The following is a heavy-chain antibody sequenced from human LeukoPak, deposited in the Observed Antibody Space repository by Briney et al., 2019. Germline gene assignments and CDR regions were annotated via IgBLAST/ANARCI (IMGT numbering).Heavy chain of an antibody. D-gene: IGHD3-22*01. CDR2: IYYSGST. CDR3: AKVSDRYYYDSIDY. CDR1: GGSISSYY. Sequence: SETLSLTCTVSGGSISSYYWSWIRQPPGKGLEWIGYIYYSGSTNYNPSLKSRVTISVDTSKNQFSLKLSSVTAADTAVYYCAKVSDRYYYDSIDYWGQGTLVTVSS. V-gene: IGHV4-59*12. J-gene: IGHJ4*02.